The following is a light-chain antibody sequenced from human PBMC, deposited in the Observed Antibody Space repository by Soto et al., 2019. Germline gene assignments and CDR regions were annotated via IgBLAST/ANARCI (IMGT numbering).Light chain of an antibody. V-gene: IGKV1-5*01. J-gene: IGKJ3*01. CDR1: QSIRHY. Sequence: DIQMTQSPPTLSASVGDRVTITCRASQSIRHYLAWHQQMPGKAPKLLIYGASTLQSGAPSGFSGSGSGTEFTLTISSLQPDYFGSYSWEHHISDLQLFGPGTKVDI. CDR3: EHHISDLQL. CDR2: GAS.